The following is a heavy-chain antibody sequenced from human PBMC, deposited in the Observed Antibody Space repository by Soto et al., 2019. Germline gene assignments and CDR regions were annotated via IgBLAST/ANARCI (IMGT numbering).Heavy chain of an antibody. CDR3: ARHLGFCSSTTCNSWFGP. Sequence: SETLSLTCSVSGGSISSFYWSWLRQSPGKGLEWIGHIYFNGNANYNPSLRSRVTISVDTSKNQFSLRLSSVTAADTAVYYCARHLGFCSSTTCNSWFGPWGQGTLVTVSS. CDR1: GGSISSFY. J-gene: IGHJ5*02. D-gene: IGHD2-15*01. V-gene: IGHV4-59*08. CDR2: IYFNGNA.